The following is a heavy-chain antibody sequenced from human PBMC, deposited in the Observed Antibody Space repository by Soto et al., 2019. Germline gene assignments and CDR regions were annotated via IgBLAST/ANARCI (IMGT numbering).Heavy chain of an antibody. CDR3: ARYSGKYQGPIDY. V-gene: IGHV3-30*03. CDR1: GFTFIHYG. Sequence: QVQLVESGGGVVQPGRSLRLSCAASGFTFIHYGIHWVRQAPGKGLEWLAVISYDGSNKHYADSVKGRFTVSRDNSKNTLYLQMNSLRAKDTAVYFCARYSGKYQGPIDYWGQGTLVTVSS. D-gene: IGHD1-26*01. CDR2: ISYDGSNK. J-gene: IGHJ4*02.